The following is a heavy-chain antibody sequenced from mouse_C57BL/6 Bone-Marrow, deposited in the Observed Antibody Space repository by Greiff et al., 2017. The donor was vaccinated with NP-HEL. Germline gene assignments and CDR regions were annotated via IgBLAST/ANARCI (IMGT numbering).Heavy chain of an antibody. J-gene: IGHJ3*01. CDR1: GYTFTSYW. CDR3: AREGNPWFAY. D-gene: IGHD2-1*01. CDR2: IDPSDSYT. V-gene: IGHV1-50*01. Sequence: QVQLKQPGAELVKPGASVKLSCKASGYTFTSYWMQWVKQRPGQGLEWIGEIDPSDSYTNYNQKFKGKAILTVDTSSSTAYMQLSSLTSEDSAVYYCAREGNPWFAYWGQGTLVTVSA.